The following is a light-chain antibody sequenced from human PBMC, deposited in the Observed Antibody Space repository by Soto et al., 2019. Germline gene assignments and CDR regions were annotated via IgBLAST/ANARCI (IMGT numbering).Light chain of an antibody. CDR3: QHMAT. CDR1: QSISAS. CDR2: KAS. Sequence: DIQMTQSPSTLSASVGDRVTITCRASQSISASLAWYQQKPGKAPKPLIYKASSLETGVPSRFSGSGSGTEFTLTISSLQPDDFATYFCQHMATFGQGTKVKIK. V-gene: IGKV1-5*03. J-gene: IGKJ1*01.